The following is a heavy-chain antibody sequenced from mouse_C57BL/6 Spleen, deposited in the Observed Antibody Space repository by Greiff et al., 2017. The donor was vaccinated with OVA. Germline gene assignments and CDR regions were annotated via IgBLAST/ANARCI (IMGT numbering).Heavy chain of an antibody. Sequence: QVQLQQSGAELVKPGASVKISCKASGYAFSSYWMNWVKQRPGKGLEWIGQIYPGDGDTNYNGKFKGKATLTAAKSSSTAYMQLSSLTSGDSAVYFCARKGTTVEYYFDYWGQGTTLTVSS. V-gene: IGHV1-80*01. CDR3: ARKGTTVEYYFDY. CDR2: IYPGDGDT. CDR1: GYAFSSYW. J-gene: IGHJ2*01. D-gene: IGHD1-1*01.